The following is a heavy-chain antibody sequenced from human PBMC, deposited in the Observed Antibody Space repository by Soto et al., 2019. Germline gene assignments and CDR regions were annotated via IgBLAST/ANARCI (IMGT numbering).Heavy chain of an antibody. CDR1: GFTFSSYG. D-gene: IGHD5-12*01. CDR3: AKEGGGYEAFDI. Sequence: QVQLVESGGGVVQPGRSLRLSCAASGFTFSSYGMHWVRQAPGKGLEWVAVISYDGSNKYYADSVKGRFTISRDNSKNTLYLQMNGLRAEDTAVYYCAKEGGGYEAFDIWGQGTMVTVSS. V-gene: IGHV3-30*18. J-gene: IGHJ3*02. CDR2: ISYDGSNK.